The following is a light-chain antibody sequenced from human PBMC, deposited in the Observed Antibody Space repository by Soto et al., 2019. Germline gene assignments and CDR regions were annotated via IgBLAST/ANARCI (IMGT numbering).Light chain of an antibody. V-gene: IGKV1-5*01. CDR3: QQSDTYPLT. J-gene: IGKJ5*01. CDR2: DAS. Sequence: IRMTQSPSSFSASTGDRVTITCRASQSIGTWLAWYQHRPGKAPSLLIYDASTLRSGVPSRFSGSGSGTEFTLTISSLQADDFATYYCQQSDTYPLTFGQGTRLEIK. CDR1: QSIGTW.